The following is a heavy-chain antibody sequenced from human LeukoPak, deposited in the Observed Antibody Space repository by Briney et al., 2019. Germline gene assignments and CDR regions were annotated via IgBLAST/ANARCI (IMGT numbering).Heavy chain of an antibody. CDR1: GFTFRSYA. CDR3: AKGASGSSGWFGDY. D-gene: IGHD6-19*01. J-gene: IGHJ4*02. V-gene: IGHV3-23*01. Sequence: PGVSLRLSCAASGFTFRSYAMTWVRQAPGKGLDWVSTISSSGANTYYADSVKGLFTISRDNSKNTLYLQLNSLRAEDSAIYYCAKGASGSSGWFGDYWGQGTQVTVSS. CDR2: ISSSGANT.